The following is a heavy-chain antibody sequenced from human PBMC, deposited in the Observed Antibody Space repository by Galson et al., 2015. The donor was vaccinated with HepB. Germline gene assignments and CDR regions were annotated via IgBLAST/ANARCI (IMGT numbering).Heavy chain of an antibody. CDR3: ARADNRGYYDSSGYGDFQH. Sequence: SCKASGYTFTSYYMHWVRQAPGQGLEWMGIINPSGGSTSYAQKFQGRVTMTRDTSTSTVYMELSSLRSEDTAVYYCARADNRGYYDSSGYGDFQHWGQGTLVTVSS. CDR2: INPSGGST. CDR1: GYTFTSYY. V-gene: IGHV1-46*03. J-gene: IGHJ1*01. D-gene: IGHD3-22*01.